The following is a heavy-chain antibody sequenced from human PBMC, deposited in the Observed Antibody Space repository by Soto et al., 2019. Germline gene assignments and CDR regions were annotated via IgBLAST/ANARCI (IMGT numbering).Heavy chain of an antibody. J-gene: IGHJ4*02. CDR1: GGTFSSYA. D-gene: IGHD3-22*01. CDR2: IIPIFGTA. Sequence: ASVKVSCKASGGTFSSYAISWVRQAPGQGLEWMGGIIPIFGTANYAQKFQGRVTITADESTSTAYMELSSLRSEDTAVYYCARASYYYDSSGYFDYWGQGTLVTVSS. CDR3: ARASYYYDSSGYFDY. V-gene: IGHV1-69*13.